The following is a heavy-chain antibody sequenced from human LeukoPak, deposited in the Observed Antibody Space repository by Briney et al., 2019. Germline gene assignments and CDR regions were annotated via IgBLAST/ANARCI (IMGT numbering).Heavy chain of an antibody. CDR2: IIPTFGTA. CDR1: GGTFSSYA. J-gene: IGHJ4*02. D-gene: IGHD6-13*01. V-gene: IGHV1-69*05. Sequence: SVTVSCKASGGTFSSYAISWVRQAPGQGLEWMGGIIPTFGTANYAQTFQGTVTITTDETTSTAYMELSSLRSEDTAVYYCARLAGSSWSPYYFDYWGKGTRVTVSS. CDR3: ARLAGSSWSPYYFDY.